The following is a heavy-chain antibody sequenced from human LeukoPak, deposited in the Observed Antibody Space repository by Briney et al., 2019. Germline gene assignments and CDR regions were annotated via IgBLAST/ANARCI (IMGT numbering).Heavy chain of an antibody. CDR3: ARRGYCTTGVCYPDSVDY. CDR1: GYSFTTSW. V-gene: IGHV5-51*01. D-gene: IGHD2-8*01. CDR2: IYPGDSDT. Sequence: GESLKISCKGSGYSFTTSWIGWVSQMPGKGLEWMGIIYPGDSDTRYRPSFQGQVTISADKSISTAYLQWSSLKASDTAMYYCARRGYCTTGVCYPDSVDYWGQGTLVTVSS. J-gene: IGHJ4*02.